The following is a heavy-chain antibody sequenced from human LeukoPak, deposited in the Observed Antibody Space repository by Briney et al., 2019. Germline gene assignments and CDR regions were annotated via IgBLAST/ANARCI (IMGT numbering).Heavy chain of an antibody. CDR2: IYYSGST. V-gene: IGHV4-59*01. Sequence: SETLSLTCTVSGGSISSYFWSWIRQPPGKGLEWIGYIYYSGSTNYNPSLKSRVTIPVDTSKNQFSLKLSSVTAADTAVYYCARGDFIAVAGTGSYYFDYWGQGTLVAVSS. CDR3: ARGDFIAVAGTGSYYFDY. J-gene: IGHJ4*02. D-gene: IGHD6-19*01. CDR1: GGSISSYF.